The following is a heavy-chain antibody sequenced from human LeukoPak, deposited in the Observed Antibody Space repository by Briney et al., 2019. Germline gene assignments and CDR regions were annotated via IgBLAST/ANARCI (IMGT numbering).Heavy chain of an antibody. Sequence: GGSLRLSCAASGFVFDDYGMSWVRQVPGKGLEWVSTVNWNGDSTGYAVSVKGRFTISRDNAKNSLYLQMNSLRAEDTALYYCAKLEYYFDSTGYFDYWGQGTLVTVSS. CDR2: VNWNGDST. CDR3: AKLEYYFDSTGYFDY. CDR1: GFVFDDYG. D-gene: IGHD3-22*01. J-gene: IGHJ4*02. V-gene: IGHV3-20*04.